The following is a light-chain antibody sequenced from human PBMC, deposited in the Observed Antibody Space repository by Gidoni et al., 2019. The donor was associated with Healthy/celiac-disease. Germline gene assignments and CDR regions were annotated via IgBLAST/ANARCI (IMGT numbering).Light chain of an antibody. V-gene: IGKV4-1*01. CDR1: QSVLYSSNNKNY. J-gene: IGKJ5*01. Sequence: DIVMNQSPDSLAVSLGERATINCKASQSVLYSSNNKNYLAWYQQKPGKPPKLLIYWASTRESGVPDRFSGSGSGTDFTLTISSLQAEDVAVYYCQQYYSTPITFGQGTRLEIK. CDR3: QQYYSTPIT. CDR2: WAS.